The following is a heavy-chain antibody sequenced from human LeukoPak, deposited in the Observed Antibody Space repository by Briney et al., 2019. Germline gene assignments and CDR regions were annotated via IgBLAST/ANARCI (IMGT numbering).Heavy chain of an antibody. J-gene: IGHJ6*02. V-gene: IGHV3-48*02. CDR2: ISWSSGTI. D-gene: IGHD4-11*01. Sequence: GGSLRLSCAAYGFTFSSYSMNWVRQAPGKGLEWVSNISWSSGTIYYADSVKGRFTISRDNAKNSLYLQMNSLRDEDTAVYYCARVNSNYWYYGMDVWGQGTTVTVSS. CDR1: GFTFSSYS. CDR3: ARVNSNYWYYGMDV.